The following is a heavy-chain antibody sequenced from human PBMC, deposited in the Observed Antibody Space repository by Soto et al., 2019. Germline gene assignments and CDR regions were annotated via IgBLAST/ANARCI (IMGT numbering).Heavy chain of an antibody. V-gene: IGHV1-24*01. CDR3: ATVVVMITFGGVRTDAFDI. D-gene: IGHD3-16*01. CDR1: GYTLTELS. J-gene: IGHJ3*02. Sequence: QVQLVQSGAEVKKPGASVKVSCKVSGYTLTELSMHWVRQAPGKGLEWMGGFDPEDGETIYAQKFQGRVTMTEDTSTDCAYMELSSLRSEDTAVYYCATVVVMITFGGVRTDAFDIWGQGTMVTVSS. CDR2: FDPEDGET.